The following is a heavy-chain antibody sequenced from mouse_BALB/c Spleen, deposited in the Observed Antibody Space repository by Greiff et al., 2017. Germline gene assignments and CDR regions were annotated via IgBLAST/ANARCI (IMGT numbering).Heavy chain of an antibody. Sequence: VQLVESGPGLVAPSQSLSITCTVSGFSLTSYGVHWVRQPPGKGLEWLGVIWAGGSTNYNSALMSRLSISKDNSKSQVFLKMNSLQTDDTAMYYCARALITTATGYAMDYWGQGTSVTVSS. CDR3: ARALITTATGYAMDY. CDR2: IWAGGST. J-gene: IGHJ4*01. D-gene: IGHD1-2*01. CDR1: GFSLTSYG. V-gene: IGHV2-9*02.